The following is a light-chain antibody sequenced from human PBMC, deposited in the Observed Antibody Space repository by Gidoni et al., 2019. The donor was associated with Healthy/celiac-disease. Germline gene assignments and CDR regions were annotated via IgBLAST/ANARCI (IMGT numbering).Light chain of an antibody. V-gene: IGKV3-15*01. CDR3: QQYNNWPIT. J-gene: IGKJ5*01. CDR1: QSVSSN. Sequence: EIVMTQSPATLSVSPGERATLSCRASQSVSSNLAWYQQKPGKAPRLLIYVASTRATGIPARFSGSGSGTEFTLTISSLQSEDFAVYYCQQYNNWPITFGQGTRLEIK. CDR2: VAS.